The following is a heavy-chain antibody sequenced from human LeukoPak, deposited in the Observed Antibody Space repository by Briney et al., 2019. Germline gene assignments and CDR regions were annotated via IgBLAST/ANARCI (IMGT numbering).Heavy chain of an antibody. J-gene: IGHJ4*02. V-gene: IGHV1-46*01. Sequence: ASVKVSCKSSGYTFTSYYMHWVRQAPGQGLEWMGIINPSGGSTSYAQKFQGRVTMTRDTSTSTVYMELSSLRSEDTAVYYCARSGGNGYFDYWGQGTLVTVSS. CDR2: INPSGGST. D-gene: IGHD2-8*02. CDR3: ARSGGNGYFDY. CDR1: GYTFTSYY.